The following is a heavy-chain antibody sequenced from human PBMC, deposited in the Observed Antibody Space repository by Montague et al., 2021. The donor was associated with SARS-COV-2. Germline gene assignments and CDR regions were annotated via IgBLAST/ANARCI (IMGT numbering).Heavy chain of an antibody. CDR3: ARHYYDSSGYYSPWYFDP. CDR2: IYYSGST. J-gene: IGHJ2*01. CDR1: GGSISSSSYY. V-gene: IGHV4-39*01. D-gene: IGHD3-22*01. Sequence: SETLSLTCTVSGGSISSSSYYWGWIRQPPGKGLEWIGSIYYSGSTYYNPSLKSRVTISVDTSKNQFSLKLSSVTAADTAVYYCARHYYDSSGYYSPWYFDPWGRGTLVTVSS.